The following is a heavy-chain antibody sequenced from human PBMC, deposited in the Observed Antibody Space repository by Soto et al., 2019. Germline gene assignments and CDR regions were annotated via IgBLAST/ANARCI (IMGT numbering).Heavy chain of an antibody. J-gene: IGHJ5*02. V-gene: IGHV1-18*01. D-gene: IGHD6-13*01. CDR2: ISAYNGNT. Sequence: ASVKVSCKASGYTFTSYGISWVRQAPGQGLEWMGWISAYNGNTNYAQKLQGRVTMTTDTSTSTAYMELRSLRSDDTAVYYCAREMMAAAGTFWFDPSGQGPLLTVSS. CDR1: GYTFTSYG. CDR3: AREMMAAAGTFWFDP.